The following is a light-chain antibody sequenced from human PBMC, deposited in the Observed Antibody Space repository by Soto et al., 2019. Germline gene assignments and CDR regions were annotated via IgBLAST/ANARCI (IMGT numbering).Light chain of an antibody. J-gene: IGKJ4*01. CDR1: QSVSSNY. CDR3: QQYGNLPLT. Sequence: EIVLTQSPGILSLSPGERATLSCRASQSVSSNYLAWHQQKPGQAPRLVIYGASSRATGIPDRFSGSGSGTDFTLTISRLEPEDFAVYYCQQYGNLPLTFGGGTKVEVE. V-gene: IGKV3-20*01. CDR2: GAS.